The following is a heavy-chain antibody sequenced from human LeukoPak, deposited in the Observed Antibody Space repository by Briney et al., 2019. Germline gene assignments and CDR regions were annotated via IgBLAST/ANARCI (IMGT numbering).Heavy chain of an antibody. J-gene: IGHJ4*02. D-gene: IGHD3-22*01. CDR3: ARDTYCYDSSGYYRVFDY. V-gene: IGHV4-59*01. CDR2: IYYSGST. CDR1: GGSISSYY. Sequence: SETLSLTCTVSGGSISSYYWSWIRQPPGKGLEWIGYIYYSGSTNYNPSLKSRVTISVDTSKNQFSLKLSSVTAADTAVYYCARDTYCYDSSGYYRVFDYWGQGTLVTVSS.